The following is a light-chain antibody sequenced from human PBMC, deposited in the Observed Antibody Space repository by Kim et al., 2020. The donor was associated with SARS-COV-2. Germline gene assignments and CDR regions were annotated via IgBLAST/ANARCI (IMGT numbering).Light chain of an antibody. V-gene: IGKV3D-20*01. CDR1: QSVSSSS. Sequence: SRGGSAPLSCGASQSVSSSSVAWYQQTPGQAPRLLIYDASRRATGIPGRFSGRGSGTDFPLTITRLEPEDFAVYYCQQYGSSPLTFGGGTKVDIK. CDR2: DAS. CDR3: QQYGSSPLT. J-gene: IGKJ4*01.